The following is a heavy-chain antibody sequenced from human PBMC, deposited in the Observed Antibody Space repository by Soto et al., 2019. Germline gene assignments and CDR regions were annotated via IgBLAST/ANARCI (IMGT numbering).Heavy chain of an antibody. D-gene: IGHD1-26*01. Sequence: QVQLVQSGTEGKKPGASVKVSCKASGYTFTNYVINWVRQATGQGLEWMGRMNPNSGNTGYAQRLQGRVTMTKNTTISTAYMQLSSLRSEDTAVYYCAGMGVGATEDYWGQGTLVTVSS. J-gene: IGHJ4*02. V-gene: IGHV1-8*01. CDR1: GYTFTNYV. CDR2: MNPNSGNT. CDR3: AGMGVGATEDY.